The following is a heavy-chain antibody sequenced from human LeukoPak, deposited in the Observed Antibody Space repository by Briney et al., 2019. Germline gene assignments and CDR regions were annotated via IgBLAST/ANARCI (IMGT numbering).Heavy chain of an antibody. CDR1: GGPLSSNTYY. J-gene: IGHJ3*01. V-gene: IGHV4-39*01. D-gene: IGHD3-22*01. CDR2: ISNSGSA. Sequence: PSETLSLTCTVSGGPLSSNTYYWGWIRQPPGKGLGWIGGISNSGSAYYNPSLKSRVSISVDTSMTQMSLKLSSVTASDTAVYYCASPPSYYYETSGYSHDAFDLWGQGTMITVSS. CDR3: ASPPSYYYETSGYSHDAFDL.